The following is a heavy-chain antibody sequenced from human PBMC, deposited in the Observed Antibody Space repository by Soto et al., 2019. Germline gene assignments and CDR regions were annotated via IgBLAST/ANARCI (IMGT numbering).Heavy chain of an antibody. CDR1: GYTFTNND. J-gene: IGHJ5*01. Sequence: QVQLVQSGAELKQPGASVRVSCKASGYTFTNNDVTWVRQATGQGLEWMGWMNPGSGDTGYAQKFQGRVTMTRDTSIATASVELSSLTSEDTAIYYCASMASFGSLNWFEPWGQGTLVTVSS. V-gene: IGHV1-8*01. D-gene: IGHD5-18*01. CDR3: ASMASFGSLNWFEP. CDR2: MNPGSGDT.